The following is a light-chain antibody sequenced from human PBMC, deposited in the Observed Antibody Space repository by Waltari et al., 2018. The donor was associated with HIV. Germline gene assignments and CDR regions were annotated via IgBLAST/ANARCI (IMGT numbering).Light chain of an antibody. CDR2: DDR. CDR1: NIGSKS. Sequence: SSVLTQPPSVSVAPGQTARIPCGGPNIGSKSVHWYQQRPGQAPVLVVYDDRVRPSGIPGRFSCSSSGNTATLTIRRGEAGDEADYYCHVWNSTSDLGVFGGGTQLTVL. J-gene: IGLJ7*01. CDR3: HVWNSTSDLGV. V-gene: IGLV3-21*02.